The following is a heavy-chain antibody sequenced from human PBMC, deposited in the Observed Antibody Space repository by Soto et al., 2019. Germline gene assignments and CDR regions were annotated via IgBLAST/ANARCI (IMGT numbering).Heavy chain of an antibody. V-gene: IGHV4-31*03. Sequence: QVQLQESGPGLVKPSQTLSLTCTVSGGSISSGGYYWSWIRQHPGKGLEWIGYIYYSGSTYYNPSLKSRVTISVDTSKNQFSLKLSSVTAADTAVYYCARLRGPVPKDGYSGYDLVGSGQRFDYWGQGTLVTVSS. CDR3: ARLRGPVPKDGYSGYDLVGSGQRFDY. CDR1: GGSISSGGYY. D-gene: IGHD5-12*01. J-gene: IGHJ4*02. CDR2: IYYSGST.